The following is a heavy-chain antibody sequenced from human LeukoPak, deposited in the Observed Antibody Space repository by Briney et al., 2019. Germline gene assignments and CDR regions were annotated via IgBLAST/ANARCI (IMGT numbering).Heavy chain of an antibody. CDR1: GGSFSGYY. J-gene: IGHJ4*02. V-gene: IGHV4-34*01. CDR3: ARGLGYYDNSGSHHDY. CDR2: INHSGST. Sequence: ASETLSLTCAVYGGSFSGYYWSWIRQPPGKGLEWIGEINHSGSTNYNPSLKSRVTISVDTSKNQFSLKLSSVTAADTAVYYCARGLGYYDNSGSHHDYWGQGTLVTVSS. D-gene: IGHD3-22*01.